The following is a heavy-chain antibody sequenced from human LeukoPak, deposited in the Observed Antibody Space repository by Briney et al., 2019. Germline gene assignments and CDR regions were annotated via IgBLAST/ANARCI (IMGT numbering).Heavy chain of an antibody. CDR1: GFTFSDYY. CDR3: ARDRGSGSYKDY. CDR2: ISSSGSTI. Sequence: PGGSLRLSCAASGFTFSDYYMSWIRQAPGKGLEWVSYISSSGSTIYYADSVKGRFTISRDNAKNSLYLQMNSLRAEDTALYHCARDRGSGSYKDYWGQGTLVTVSS. D-gene: IGHD1-26*01. J-gene: IGHJ4*02. V-gene: IGHV3-11*01.